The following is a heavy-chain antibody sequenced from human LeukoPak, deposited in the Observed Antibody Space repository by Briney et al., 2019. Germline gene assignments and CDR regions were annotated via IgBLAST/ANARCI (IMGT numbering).Heavy chain of an antibody. CDR2: INPSGGST. Sequence: ASVKVSCKASGYTFTSYYMHWVRQAPGQGLEWMGIINPSGGSTSYAQKFQGRVTMTRETSTSTVYMELSSLRSEDTAVYYCASGDYYDSSGYYGNEYFQHWGQGTLVTVSS. CDR1: GYTFTSYY. V-gene: IGHV1-46*01. D-gene: IGHD3-22*01. CDR3: ASGDYYDSSGYYGNEYFQH. J-gene: IGHJ1*01.